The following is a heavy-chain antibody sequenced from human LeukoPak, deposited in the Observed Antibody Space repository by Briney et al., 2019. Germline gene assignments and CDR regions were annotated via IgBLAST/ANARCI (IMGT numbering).Heavy chain of an antibody. V-gene: IGHV3-21*05. Sequence: AEGSLRLSCAASGFTFSTYSMNWVRQAPGKGLEWISYIGASGSLTYYADSVRGRFTVSRDNAKNPLYLQMNSLRAEDTAGYYCASFGSVNEYWGQGTQVTVSS. CDR1: GFTFSTYS. D-gene: IGHD3-10*01. CDR3: ASFGSVNEY. J-gene: IGHJ4*02. CDR2: IGASGSLT.